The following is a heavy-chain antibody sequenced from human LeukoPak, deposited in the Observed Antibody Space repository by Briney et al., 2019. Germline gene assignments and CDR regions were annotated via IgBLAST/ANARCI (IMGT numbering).Heavy chain of an antibody. Sequence: GESLRISFKGSGYSFTSYWISWVRQMPGKGLERMGRIDPSDSYTNYSPSFQGHVTISADKSISTAYLQWSSLKASDTAIYYCARQTRDAFDIWGQGTMVTVSS. CDR3: ARQTRDAFDI. V-gene: IGHV5-10-1*01. CDR2: IDPSDSYT. J-gene: IGHJ3*02. D-gene: IGHD1-1*01. CDR1: GYSFTSYW.